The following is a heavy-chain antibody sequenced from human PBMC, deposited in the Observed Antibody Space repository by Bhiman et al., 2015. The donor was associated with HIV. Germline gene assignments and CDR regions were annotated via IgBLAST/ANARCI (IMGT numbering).Heavy chain of an antibody. J-gene: IGHJ4*02. Sequence: EEQLVESGGGMVQPGGSLRLSCATSGFTFSQYYMGWVRQAPGKGLEWVASMNLNGYDIQYVDSVRGRFTITSDNAKESVYLQMDSLRVDDTAVYYCVRDLGGXSHNCHPHWGQGTLVSVSS. CDR1: GFTFSQYY. D-gene: IGHD1-1*01. V-gene: IGHV3-7*01. CDR2: MNLNGYDI. CDR3: VRDLGGXSHNCHPH.